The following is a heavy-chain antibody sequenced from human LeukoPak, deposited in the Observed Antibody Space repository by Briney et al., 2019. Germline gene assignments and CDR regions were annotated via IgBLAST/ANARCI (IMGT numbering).Heavy chain of an antibody. CDR3: AREGRPSGAGVVGTYAFDI. Sequence: GRSPRLSCAASGFTFSIYEFHWVRQAPGKGLEWVSYISPSGTTIYYTNSVKGRFTISRDSAKNSLYLQMNSLRGEDAAVYYCAREGRPSGAGVVGTYAFDIWGQGTMVTVPS. CDR1: GFTFSIYE. CDR2: ISPSGTTI. V-gene: IGHV3-48*03. D-gene: IGHD7-27*01. J-gene: IGHJ3*02.